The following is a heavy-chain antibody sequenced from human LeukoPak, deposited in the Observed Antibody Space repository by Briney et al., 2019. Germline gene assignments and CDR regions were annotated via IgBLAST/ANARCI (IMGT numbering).Heavy chain of an antibody. CDR3: ARVGGFSSSWSDV. CDR1: GFTFSSHW. Sequence: GGSLRLSCAASGFTFSSHWMNWVRQAPGKGLEWVANIKQDGSEKYYVDSVKGRFTISRDNAKNSLYLQMNSLRAEDTAVYYCARVGGFSSSWSDVWGQGTTVTVSS. J-gene: IGHJ6*02. D-gene: IGHD6-13*01. V-gene: IGHV3-7*03. CDR2: IKQDGSEK.